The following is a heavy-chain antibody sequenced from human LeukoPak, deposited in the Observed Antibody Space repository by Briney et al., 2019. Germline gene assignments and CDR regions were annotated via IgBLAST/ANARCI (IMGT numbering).Heavy chain of an antibody. CDR3: ARDLSKETITMVRGGIGY. CDR2: ISAYNGNT. CDR1: GYTFTSYG. D-gene: IGHD3-10*01. V-gene: IGHV1-18*01. J-gene: IGHJ4*02. Sequence: ASVKVSRKASGYTFTSYGISWVRQAPGQGLEWMGWISAYNGNTNYAQKLQGRVTMTTDASTSTAYMELRSLRSDDTAVYYCARDLSKETITMVRGGIGYWGQGTLVTVSS.